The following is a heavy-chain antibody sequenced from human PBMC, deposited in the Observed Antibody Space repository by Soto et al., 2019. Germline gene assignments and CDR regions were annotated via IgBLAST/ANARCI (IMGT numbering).Heavy chain of an antibody. CDR1: GYTFTTYG. J-gene: IGHJ5*02. CDR3: AGGVGSGIYHNQYNWFDP. D-gene: IGHD3-10*01. CDR2: INVYNGNT. V-gene: IGHV1-18*01. Sequence: QVQLVQSGGEVKKPGASVKVSCKASGYTFTTYGISWVRQAPGQGLEWMGWINVYNGNTKYAQKLQGRVTMTTDTSTSTAYMELRSLISDDTAVYYCAGGVGSGIYHNQYNWFDPWGQGTLVTVSS.